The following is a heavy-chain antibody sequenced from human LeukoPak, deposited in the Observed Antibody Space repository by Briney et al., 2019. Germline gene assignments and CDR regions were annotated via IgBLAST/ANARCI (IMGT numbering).Heavy chain of an antibody. V-gene: IGHV3-7*03. D-gene: IGHD1-20*01. CDR1: GFTFSSYG. Sequence: GESLRLSCAASGFTFSSYGMSWVRQAPGKGLEWVANIKQDGSEIYYVDSVKGRFTISRDNAKNSLFLQMNSLRAEDTALYFCAKDKSPYNWNAFDIWGRGTMVTVSS. J-gene: IGHJ3*02. CDR3: AKDKSPYNWNAFDI. CDR2: IKQDGSEI.